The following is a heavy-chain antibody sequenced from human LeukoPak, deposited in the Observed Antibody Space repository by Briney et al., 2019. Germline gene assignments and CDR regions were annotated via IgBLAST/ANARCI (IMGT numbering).Heavy chain of an antibody. Sequence: GGSLRLSCAASGFTFSSYSMNWVRQAPGKGLEWVSSISSSSSYIYYADSVKGRFTISRDNAKNLLYLQTNSLRAEDTAVYYCGYSSGWYVDYWGQGTLVTVSS. CDR3: GYSSGWYVDY. J-gene: IGHJ4*02. D-gene: IGHD6-19*01. CDR2: ISSSSSYI. CDR1: GFTFSSYS. V-gene: IGHV3-21*01.